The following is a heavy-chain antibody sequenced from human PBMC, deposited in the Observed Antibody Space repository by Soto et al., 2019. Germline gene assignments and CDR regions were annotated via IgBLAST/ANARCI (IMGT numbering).Heavy chain of an antibody. D-gene: IGHD5-12*01. CDR3: ARGGVGVDSGYDSLKQTYLNYYYYYMDV. CDR1: GGSFSGYY. J-gene: IGHJ6*03. CDR2: INHSGST. V-gene: IGHV4-34*01. Sequence: SETLSLTCAVYGGSFSGYYWSWIRQPPGKGLEWIGEINHSGSTNYNPSLKSRVTISVDTSKNQFSLKLSSVTAADTAVYYCARGGVGVDSGYDSLKQTYLNYYYYYMDVWGKGTTVTVSS.